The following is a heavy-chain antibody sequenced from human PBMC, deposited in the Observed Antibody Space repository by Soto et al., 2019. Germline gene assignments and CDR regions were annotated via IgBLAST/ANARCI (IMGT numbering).Heavy chain of an antibody. J-gene: IGHJ4*02. CDR2: IIPLFGTA. CDR3: ASKAACGGDCYAFDS. D-gene: IGHD2-21*02. Sequence: QVYLVQSGAEVKKPGSSVKISCKASGGIFSSNTINWVRQAAGQGLEWMGGIIPLFGTANYAEKFQGRVTITADKSTKTAYIELTSLRSEDTAVYYCASKAACGGDCYAFDSWGQGTLVTVSS. V-gene: IGHV1-69*06. CDR1: GGIFSSNT.